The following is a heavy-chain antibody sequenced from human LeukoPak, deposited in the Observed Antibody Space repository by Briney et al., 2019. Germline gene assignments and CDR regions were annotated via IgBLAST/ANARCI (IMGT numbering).Heavy chain of an antibody. Sequence: PSETLSLTCAVSGGSSSSFYWSWLRQPPGKGLECIGYIENTGSTNYNPSLKSRVTISGDTSKNQFSLKLSSVTAADTAVYYCAREVGDGQCHFDYWGQGTLVTVSS. CDR1: GGSSSSFY. J-gene: IGHJ4*02. D-gene: IGHD5-24*01. V-gene: IGHV4-59*01. CDR2: IENTGST. CDR3: AREVGDGQCHFDY.